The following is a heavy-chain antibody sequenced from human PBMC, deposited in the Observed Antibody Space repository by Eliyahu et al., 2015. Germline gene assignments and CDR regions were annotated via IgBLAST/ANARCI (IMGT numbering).Heavy chain of an antibody. V-gene: IGHV3-30*04. J-gene: IGHJ6*02. CDR2: ISYGGNDK. CDR3: ARKQADDYGAYSLLVDQKYGVDV. Sequence: VQLVESGGGVVQPGTSLRLSCAASGFTFRTYXMXWVXRAPGKGLEWVALISYGGNDKYYADSVKGRFTISRDNSKNSLYMQMNSLRLDDTAVYYCARKQADDYGAYSLLVDQKYGVDVWGQGTSVTVSS. D-gene: IGHD3-16*01. CDR1: GFTFRTYX.